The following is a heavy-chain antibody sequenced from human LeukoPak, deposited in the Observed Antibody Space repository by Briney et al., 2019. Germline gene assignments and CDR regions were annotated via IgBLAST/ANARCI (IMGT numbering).Heavy chain of an antibody. Sequence: GGSLRLSCAASGFTFSTYGIHWVRQAPGKGLEWVAVISYDGSYKYYADSVKGRFTISRGNSMNTLFLQMDSLRSEDTAVYYCAGPRKGLIFGEPQYYYYYYYMDVWGKGTTVTVSS. V-gene: IGHV3-30*03. CDR1: GFTFSTYG. CDR3: AGPRKGLIFGEPQYYYYYYYMDV. J-gene: IGHJ6*03. CDR2: ISYDGSYK. D-gene: IGHD3-3*01.